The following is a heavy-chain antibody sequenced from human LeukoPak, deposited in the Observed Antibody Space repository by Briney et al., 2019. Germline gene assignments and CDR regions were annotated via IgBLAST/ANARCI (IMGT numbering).Heavy chain of an antibody. CDR2: IYTSGST. V-gene: IGHV4-4*07. Sequence: SETLSLTCTVPGGSISSYYWSWIRQPAGKGLEWIGRIYTSGSTNYNPSLKSRVTMSVDTSKNQFSLKLSSVTAADTAVYYCARDVAEYSSSWYDYWGQGTLVTVSS. CDR3: ARDVAEYSSSWYDY. CDR1: GGSISSYY. D-gene: IGHD6-13*01. J-gene: IGHJ4*02.